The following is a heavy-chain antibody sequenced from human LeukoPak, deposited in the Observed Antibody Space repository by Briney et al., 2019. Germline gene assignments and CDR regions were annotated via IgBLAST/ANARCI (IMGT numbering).Heavy chain of an antibody. Sequence: SVKVSCKASGDTFSNYAIYWVRQAPGQGLEWVGGILSIIGATKNGQKLQGRVTFTADESTSTVYMELSSLRSEDTAIYYCARAHFSAYTGSEWGQGTLVTVSS. CDR1: GDTFSNYA. D-gene: IGHD3-16*01. CDR2: ILSIIGAT. J-gene: IGHJ4*02. CDR3: ARAHFSAYTGSE. V-gene: IGHV1-69*13.